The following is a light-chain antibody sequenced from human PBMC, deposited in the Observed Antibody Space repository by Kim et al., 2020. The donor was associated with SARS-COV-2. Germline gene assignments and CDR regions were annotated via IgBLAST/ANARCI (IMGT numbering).Light chain of an antibody. J-gene: IGKJ2*01. Sequence: SACLRERVTSTCRASEGNSYYLAVFQQKPGRASKSLIYAARSVQYGVTSMFSGSVSGTDFTLPISSLQPGDFATYYCQQYNIYPYSFGQGTRLEI. CDR1: EGNSYY. V-gene: IGKV1-16*01. CDR3: QQYNIYPYS. CDR2: AAR.